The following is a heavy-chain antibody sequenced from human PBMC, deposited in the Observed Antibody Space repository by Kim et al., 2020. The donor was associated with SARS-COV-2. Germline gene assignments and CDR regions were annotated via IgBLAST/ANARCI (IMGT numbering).Heavy chain of an antibody. CDR1: GFIFNICT. Sequence: GGSLRLSCAASGFIFNICTMNWVRQAPGKGLEWVSNISSSSSSISYADSVKGRFTISRDNAKNSLYLLMNNLRDEDTAVYYCARDKYDDYAFDIWGQGT. J-gene: IGHJ3*02. V-gene: IGHV3-48*02. CDR3: ARDKYDDYAFDI. CDR2: ISSSSSSI. D-gene: IGHD4-17*01.